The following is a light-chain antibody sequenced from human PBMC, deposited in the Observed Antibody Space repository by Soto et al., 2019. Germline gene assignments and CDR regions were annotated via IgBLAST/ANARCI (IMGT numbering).Light chain of an antibody. CDR3: LQHNTYGGT. J-gene: IGKJ1*01. CDR1: QVIRND. Sequence: DVQVTQSPSSLSASVGDRVTITCRASQVIRNDLGWYQQKPGKAPKRLIYAASSLQSGVPSRFSGSRSGTEFTLTITSLQPEDCATYYCLQHNTYGGTFGQGTKVEV. CDR2: AAS. V-gene: IGKV1-17*01.